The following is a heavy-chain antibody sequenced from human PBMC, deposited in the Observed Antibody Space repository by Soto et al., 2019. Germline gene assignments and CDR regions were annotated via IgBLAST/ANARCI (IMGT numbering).Heavy chain of an antibody. Sequence: SETLSLTCTVSGASISGFYWSGIRKSAGKGLEWIGRIYATGTTDYNPSLKGRVMMSVDTSKKQFSLKLRSVTAADTAVYYCVRDGTKTLRDWFDPWGQGISVTVSS. CDR1: GASISGFY. CDR2: IYATGTT. D-gene: IGHD1-1*01. CDR3: VRDGTKTLRDWFDP. J-gene: IGHJ5*02. V-gene: IGHV4-4*07.